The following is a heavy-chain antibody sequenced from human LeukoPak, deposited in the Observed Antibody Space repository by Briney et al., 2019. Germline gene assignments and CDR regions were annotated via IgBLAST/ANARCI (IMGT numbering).Heavy chain of an antibody. V-gene: IGHV1-8*03. Sequence: ASVKVSCKASGYSFTTYDIHWVRQAPGRGPEWMGWVNPNSGDTGSPQNFQGRVTITRNSSINTAYMELSSLTSEATAVYYCARDPELEGDFDYWGQGALVTVSS. D-gene: IGHD1-1*01. CDR3: ARDPELEGDFDY. J-gene: IGHJ4*02. CDR1: GYSFTTYD. CDR2: VNPNSGDT.